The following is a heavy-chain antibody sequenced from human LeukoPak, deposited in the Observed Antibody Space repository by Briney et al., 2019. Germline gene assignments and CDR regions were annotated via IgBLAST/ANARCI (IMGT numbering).Heavy chain of an antibody. J-gene: IGHJ4*02. D-gene: IGHD1-26*01. V-gene: IGHV1-46*03. CDR2: INPSGGST. CDR1: GFTFSNYY. CDR3: ATEGNMVGATSRYFDY. Sequence: ASVKVSCKASGFTFSNYYIHWVRQAPGQGLEWMGLINPSGGSTSYAQRFQGRVTMTRDPSTSTVYMEVNSLRAEDTAIYYCATEGNMVGATSRYFDYWGQGTLVTVST.